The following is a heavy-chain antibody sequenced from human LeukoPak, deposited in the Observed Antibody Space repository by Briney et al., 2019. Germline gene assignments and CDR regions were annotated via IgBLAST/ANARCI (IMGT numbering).Heavy chain of an antibody. D-gene: IGHD6-6*01. CDR2: ISSDGSST. CDR1: GFTFRNHW. Sequence: GGSLRLSCAASGFTFRNHWMHWVRQTPGKGLVWVSRISSDGSSTTYADSVKGRFTISRDNAKNTLYLQMNNLRSEDTAMYYCARDQRVTGRPDIDYWGQGTLVIVSS. CDR3: ARDQRVTGRPDIDY. J-gene: IGHJ4*02. V-gene: IGHV3-74*03.